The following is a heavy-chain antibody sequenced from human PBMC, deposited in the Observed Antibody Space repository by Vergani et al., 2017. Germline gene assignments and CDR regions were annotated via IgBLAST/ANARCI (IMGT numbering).Heavy chain of an antibody. J-gene: IGHJ6*02. Sequence: EVQLVESGGGMVQPGGSLKLSCAASGFTFSGSAMHWVRQASGKGLEWVGRIRSKANSYATAYAASVKGRFTISRDDSKNTAYLQMTSLKTEDTAVYYCTRIAAAGTFYYYGMDVWGQGTTVTVSS. CDR3: TRIAAAGTFYYYGMDV. V-gene: IGHV3-73*02. CDR2: IRSKANSYAT. CDR1: GFTFSGSA. D-gene: IGHD6-13*01.